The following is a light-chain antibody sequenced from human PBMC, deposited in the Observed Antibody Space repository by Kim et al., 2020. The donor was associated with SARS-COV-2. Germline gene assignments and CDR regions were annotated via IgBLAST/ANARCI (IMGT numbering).Light chain of an antibody. CDR1: QGIASW. CDR3: QQSNNLPIT. Sequence: DVQMTQSPSYVSASVGDMITITCRARQGIASWLAWYQQKPGKAPKLLIYAASALQSGVSSRFSGSGSGREFTLTIRSLQPEDVATYFCQQSNNLPITFGQGTRLEIK. J-gene: IGKJ5*01. V-gene: IGKV1-12*01. CDR2: AAS.